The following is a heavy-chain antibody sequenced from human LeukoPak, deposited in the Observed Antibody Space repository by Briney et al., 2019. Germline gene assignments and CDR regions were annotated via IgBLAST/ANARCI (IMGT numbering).Heavy chain of an antibody. Sequence: ASVKVSCKASGYTFTSHAINWVRQAPGQGLEWMGWINTNTGNPTYAQGLTGQFVFSVDTSVGTAYLQISSLKADDTAVYYCAREQQLFFRDFGYWGQGTLVTVSS. D-gene: IGHD1-1*01. J-gene: IGHJ4*02. CDR2: INTNTGNP. CDR3: AREQQLFFRDFGY. V-gene: IGHV7-4-1*02. CDR1: GYTFTSHA.